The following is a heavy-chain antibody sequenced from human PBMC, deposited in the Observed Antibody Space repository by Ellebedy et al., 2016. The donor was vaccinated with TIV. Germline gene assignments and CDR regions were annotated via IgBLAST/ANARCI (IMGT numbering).Heavy chain of an antibody. CDR3: VREPGGTKGEGAY. CDR2: INPSGGST. J-gene: IGHJ4*02. Sequence: ASVKVSCKASGYTFTRYYMHWVRQAPGQGLEWMGIINPSGGSTSYAQKFQGRVTMTRDTSTSKVYMELSSLRSEDTAVYYCVREPGGTKGEGAYWGQGTLVTVSS. V-gene: IGHV1-46*01. D-gene: IGHD2-8*01. CDR1: GYTFTRYY.